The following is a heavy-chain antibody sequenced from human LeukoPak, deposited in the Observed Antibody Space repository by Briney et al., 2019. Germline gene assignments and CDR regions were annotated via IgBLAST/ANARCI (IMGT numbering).Heavy chain of an antibody. V-gene: IGHV4-34*01. CDR1: GGRFRGFF. Sequence: PSVTLSLPCAVYGGRFRGFFWRWIRQAPGKGLEWMGEVSHSGSSNYTPSLTSRINISLDTSKSQFSLRLTSVTAADTAVYYCARGIFYGGRNQYIWLDLWGQGTLVTVSS. D-gene: IGHD4-23*01. CDR3: ARGIFYGGRNQYIWLDL. J-gene: IGHJ5*02. CDR2: VSHSGSS.